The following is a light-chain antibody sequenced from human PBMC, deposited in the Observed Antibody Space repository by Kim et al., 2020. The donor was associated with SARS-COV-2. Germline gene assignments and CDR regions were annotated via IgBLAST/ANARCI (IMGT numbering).Light chain of an antibody. Sequence: VSQGKTTSITEVGDKLGDKYPSWYEQKPGQSPVVVIYQGTKRPSGIPERVSASISENTATLTISGTQAMDEADYYCQVWDSTSAWVFGGGTKLTVL. CDR1: KLGDKY. V-gene: IGLV3-1*01. J-gene: IGLJ3*02. CDR2: QGT. CDR3: QVWDSTSAWV.